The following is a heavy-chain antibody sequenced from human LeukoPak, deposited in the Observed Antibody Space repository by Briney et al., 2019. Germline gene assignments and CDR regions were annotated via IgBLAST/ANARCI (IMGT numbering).Heavy chain of an antibody. CDR2: ISSNSDNT. CDR1: GYTFTSYG. V-gene: IGHV1-18*01. D-gene: IGHD3-16*01. J-gene: IGHJ4*02. CDR3: ARDWGSIKVITDY. Sequence: ASVKVSCEATGYTFTSYGISWVRQAPGQGLEWVGWISSNSDNTNYAQKFQGRVTMSTDTSTSTAYMELRSLRSDDTAVYYCARDWGSIKVITDYWGQGTLVTVSS.